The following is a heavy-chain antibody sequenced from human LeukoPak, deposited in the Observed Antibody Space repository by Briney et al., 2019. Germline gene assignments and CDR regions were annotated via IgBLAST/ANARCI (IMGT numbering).Heavy chain of an antibody. CDR1: GYTFTDFY. CDR3: AREGNWNDERV. CDR2: IDPNSGGT. Sequence: VASVTVSCKASGYTFTDFYMHWVRQAPGQGLEWMGRIDPNSGGTIYAQKFQGRVTMTRDTSISTVYMELSRLRSDDTAVYYCAREGNWNDERVWGQGTLVTVSS. V-gene: IGHV1-2*06. D-gene: IGHD1-20*01. J-gene: IGHJ4*02.